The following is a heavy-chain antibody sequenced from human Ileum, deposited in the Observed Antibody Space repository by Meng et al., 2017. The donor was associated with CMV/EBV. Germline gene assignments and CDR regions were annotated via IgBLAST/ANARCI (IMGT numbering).Heavy chain of an antibody. V-gene: IGHV3-74*01. CDR2: IHGDGSTT. Sequence: AKLTFSDYWMHWVRQSPGKGLLWLSRIHGDGSTTSYADSVKGRFTISRDNAKNTLYLQMNSLRAEDTAVYYCARGGGSATYAAFNSWGQGTLVTVSS. CDR1: KLTFSDYW. J-gene: IGHJ5*01. D-gene: IGHD2-2*01. CDR3: ARGGGSATYAAFNS.